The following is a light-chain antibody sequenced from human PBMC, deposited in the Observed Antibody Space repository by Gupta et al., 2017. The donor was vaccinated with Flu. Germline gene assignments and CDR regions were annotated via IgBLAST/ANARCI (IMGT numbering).Light chain of an antibody. V-gene: IGKV3-20*01. Sequence: EIVLTQSPGTLSLSPGERATLSCRASHPVIGSFLAWYQQKPGQAPRLLIYGASARATGIPDRISGSGSVTDFTLTISGLEPEDTAVYTCQQYSNSPWTFGQWTKVEIK. CDR3: QQYSNSPWT. J-gene: IGKJ1*01. CDR2: GAS. CDR1: HPVIGSF.